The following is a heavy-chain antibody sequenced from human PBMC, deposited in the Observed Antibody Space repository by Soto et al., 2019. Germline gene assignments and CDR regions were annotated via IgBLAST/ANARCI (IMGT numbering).Heavy chain of an antibody. J-gene: IGHJ6*02. D-gene: IGHD6-6*01. CDR1: GYRFDTYW. V-gene: IGHV5-51*01. CDR3: ACRPPLSYGMDV. Sequence: GKALKSSWDYSGYRFDTYWISWVRQMPGKGLEWMGPIYPGDSETRYSPSFQGQVTISADKSISTAYLQWSSLKASDTAMYYCACRPPLSYGMDVWGQGTTLPIS. CDR2: IYPGDSET.